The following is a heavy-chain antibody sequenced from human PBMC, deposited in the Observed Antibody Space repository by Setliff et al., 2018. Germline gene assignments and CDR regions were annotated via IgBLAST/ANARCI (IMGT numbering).Heavy chain of an antibody. V-gene: IGHV3-23*01. CDR3: AKLAAAGSISY. J-gene: IGHJ4*02. CDR1: GFTFSNYA. Sequence: PGGSLRLSCVASGFTFSNYAMAWVRQAPGKGLEWVSAISGSGDSTYYADSVKGRFTISRDNSKNTLYLQLNSLRAEDTAVYYCAKLAAAGSISYWGQGTLVTVSS. CDR2: ISGSGDST. D-gene: IGHD6-13*01.